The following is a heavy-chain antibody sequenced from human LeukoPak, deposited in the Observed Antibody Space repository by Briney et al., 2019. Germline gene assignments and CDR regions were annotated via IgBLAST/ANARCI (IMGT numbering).Heavy chain of an antibody. Sequence: SETLSLTCTVSGGSISSSSYYWGWIRQPPGKGLEWIGEINHSGSTNYNPSLKSRVTISVDTSKNQFSLKLSSVTAADTAVYYCASYGYSSSWSQGMDVWGKGTTVTISS. D-gene: IGHD6-13*01. CDR1: GGSISSSSYY. J-gene: IGHJ6*03. CDR3: ASYGYSSSWSQGMDV. V-gene: IGHV4-39*07. CDR2: INHSGST.